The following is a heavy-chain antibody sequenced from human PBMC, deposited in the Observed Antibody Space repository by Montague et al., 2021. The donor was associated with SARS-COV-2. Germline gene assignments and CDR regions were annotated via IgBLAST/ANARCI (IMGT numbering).Heavy chain of an antibody. Sequence: SLRLSCEDSGITFSSYAMHWVRQAPGKGLEWVAVISYDGSNKYYADPVKGRFTISRDNSKNTLYLQMNSLRAEDTAVYYCAREGLSGSYYGFLDYWGQGTLVTVSS. J-gene: IGHJ4*02. CDR3: AREGLSGSYYGFLDY. D-gene: IGHD3-10*01. CDR2: ISYDGSNK. V-gene: IGHV3-30-3*01. CDR1: GITFSSYA.